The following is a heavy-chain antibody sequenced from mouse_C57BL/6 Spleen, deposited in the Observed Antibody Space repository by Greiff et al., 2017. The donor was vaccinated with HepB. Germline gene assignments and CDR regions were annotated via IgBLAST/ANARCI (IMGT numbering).Heavy chain of an antibody. J-gene: IGHJ4*01. Sequence: EVQLQQSGPELVKPGASVKISCKASGYTFTDYYMNWVKQSHGKSLEWIGDINPNNGGTSYNQKFKGKATLTVDKSSSTAYMELRSLPSEDSAVYYCARTQGIPVAMDYWGQGTSVTVSS. CDR2: INPNNGGT. CDR3: ARTQGIPVAMDY. V-gene: IGHV1-26*01. CDR1: GYTFTDYY.